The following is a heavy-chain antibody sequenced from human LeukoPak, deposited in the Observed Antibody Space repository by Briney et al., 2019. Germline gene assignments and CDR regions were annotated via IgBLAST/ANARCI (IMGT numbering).Heavy chain of an antibody. V-gene: IGHV4-39*01. Sequence: SETLSLTCNVSGASIRSGRNYWGWIRQSPGKGLEWIGSIYYSGSSSYNPSLQSRVSISVDTSKNQISLKVFSLTAADTALYYCARHVSGSAMMHYLDYWGQGNLVTVSS. CDR1: GASIRSGRNY. CDR2: IYYSGSS. D-gene: IGHD5-18*01. CDR3: ARHVSGSAMMHYLDY. J-gene: IGHJ4*02.